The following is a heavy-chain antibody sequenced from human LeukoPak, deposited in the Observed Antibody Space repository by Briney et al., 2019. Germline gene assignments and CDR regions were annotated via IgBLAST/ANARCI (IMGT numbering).Heavy chain of an antibody. J-gene: IGHJ4*02. CDR1: GGSISSYY. CDR3: ARARHRAAVDH. Sequence: SETLSLTCTVSGGSISSYYWSWIRQPPGKGLEWIGYIYYSGSTNYNPSLKSRVTISVDTSKNQFSLKLRSVTAADTAVYFCARARHRAAVDHWGQGTLVTVSS. V-gene: IGHV4-59*01. CDR2: IYYSGST. D-gene: IGHD6-25*01.